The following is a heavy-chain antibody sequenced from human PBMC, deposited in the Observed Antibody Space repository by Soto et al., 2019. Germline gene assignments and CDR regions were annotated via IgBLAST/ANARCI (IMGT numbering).Heavy chain of an antibody. J-gene: IGHJ3*02. V-gene: IGHV1-18*01. CDR1: GYTFTSYV. CDR2: ISAYNGNT. CDR3: ARDLLYSGSYSRRRAFDI. D-gene: IGHD1-26*01. Sequence: WASVKVSCKASGYTFTSYVISWVRQAPGQGLEWMGWISAYNGNTNYAQKLQGRVTMTTDTSTSTAYMELRSLRSDDTAVYYCARDLLYSGSYSRRRAFDIWGQGTMVTVSS.